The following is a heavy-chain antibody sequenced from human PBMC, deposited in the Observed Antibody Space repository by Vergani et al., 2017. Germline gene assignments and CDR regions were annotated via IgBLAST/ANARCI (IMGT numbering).Heavy chain of an antibody. CDR3: SRHLAYCGGDCYPYYYGMDV. D-gene: IGHD2-21*02. CDR1: AGSISSSSYY. CDR2: IYYSGST. V-gene: IGHV4-39*01. Sequence: QLQLQESGPGLVKPSETLSLTCTLSAGSISSSSYYWGWIRQPPGKGLEWIGSIYYSGSTYYNPSLKSRVTISVDTSKHQFSLKLSSVTAADTAVYYCSRHLAYCGGDCYPYYYGMDVWGQGTTVTGYS. J-gene: IGHJ6*02.